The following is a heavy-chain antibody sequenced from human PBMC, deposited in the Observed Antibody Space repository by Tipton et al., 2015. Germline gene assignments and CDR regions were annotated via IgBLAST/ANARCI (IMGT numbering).Heavy chain of an antibody. J-gene: IGHJ6*02. V-gene: IGHV3-23*01. CDR1: GFTFRNYA. Sequence: SLRLSCAASGFTFRNYAMTWVRQAPGKGLEWVSAIGGSDGSTYYADSVKGRFTVSRDNSMNTLVLQMNSLRAEDTAVYYCARANFDFWGGNHHLYGMDVWGQGTTVIVSS. D-gene: IGHD3-3*01. CDR3: ARANFDFWGGNHHLYGMDV. CDR2: IGGSDGST.